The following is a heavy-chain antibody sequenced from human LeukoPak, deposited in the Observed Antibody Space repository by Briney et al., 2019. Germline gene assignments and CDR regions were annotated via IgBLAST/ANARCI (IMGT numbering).Heavy chain of an antibody. CDR3: AKSPNLRFLECPDY. V-gene: IGHV3-30-3*02. CDR1: GFTFSSYA. CDR2: ISYDGSNK. Sequence: PGRSLRLSCAASGFTFSSYAMHWVRQAPGKGLEWVAVISYDGSNKYYADSVKGRFTISRDNSKNTLYLQMNSLRAEDTAVYYRAKSPNLRFLECPDYWGQGTLVTVSS. J-gene: IGHJ4*02. D-gene: IGHD3-3*01.